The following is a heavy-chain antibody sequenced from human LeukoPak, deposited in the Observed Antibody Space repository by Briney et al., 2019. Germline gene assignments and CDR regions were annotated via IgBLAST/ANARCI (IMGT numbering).Heavy chain of an antibody. J-gene: IGHJ4*02. V-gene: IGHV1-2*02. CDR1: GYTFTGYY. CDR2: INPNSGGT. Sequence: ASVKVSCKASGYTFTGYYMHWVRQAPGQGLEWMGWINPNSGGTNYAQKFQGRVTMTRDTSISTAYMELSSLRSEDTAVYYCARSHSGSYSLSDTGGDYWGQGTLVTVSS. D-gene: IGHD1-26*01. CDR3: ARSHSGSYSLSDTGGDY.